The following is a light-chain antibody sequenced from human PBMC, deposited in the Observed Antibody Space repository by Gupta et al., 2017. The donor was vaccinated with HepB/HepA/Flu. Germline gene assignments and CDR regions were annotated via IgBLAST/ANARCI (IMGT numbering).Light chain of an antibody. Sequence: EIVLTQSPATLSVSPGEGATLSCRASQSVSSNLAWYQQKPGQAPRLLIYGASTRATGIPARFSGSGSGTEFTLTNSSLQSEDFAVYSCQQYNNWPPLTFGGGTKVEIK. V-gene: IGKV3-15*01. J-gene: IGKJ4*01. CDR2: GAS. CDR1: QSVSSN. CDR3: QQYNNWPPLT.